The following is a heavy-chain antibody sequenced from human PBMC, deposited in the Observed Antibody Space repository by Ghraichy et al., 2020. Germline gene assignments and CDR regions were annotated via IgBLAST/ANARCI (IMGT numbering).Heavy chain of an antibody. Sequence: SETLSLTCTVSGGSISNSPYYWGWIRQPPGKGLEWIGSLYYSESPYYSPSLKSRVTISVDTSKNQLSLRLNSLTAADTAVYFCARTLDHNTFGGNWYYDLWGRGTLVTVSS. CDR2: LYYSESP. D-gene: IGHD3-16*01. J-gene: IGHJ2*01. CDR1: GGSISNSPYY. CDR3: ARTLDHNTFGGNWYYDL. V-gene: IGHV4-39*07.